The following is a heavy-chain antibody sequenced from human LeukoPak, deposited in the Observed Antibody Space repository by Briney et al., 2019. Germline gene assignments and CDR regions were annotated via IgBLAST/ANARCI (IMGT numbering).Heavy chain of an antibody. V-gene: IGHV3-21*01. CDR3: ARDYSSGWPFDY. CDR2: ISSSSRYI. Sequence: GGSLRLSCAASGFTFSSYSMNWVRQAPGKGLEWVSSISSSSRYIYYADSVKGRFTISRDNAKNSLYLQMNSLRAEDTAVYYCARDYSSGWPFDYWGQGTLVTVSS. J-gene: IGHJ4*02. CDR1: GFTFSSYS. D-gene: IGHD6-19*01.